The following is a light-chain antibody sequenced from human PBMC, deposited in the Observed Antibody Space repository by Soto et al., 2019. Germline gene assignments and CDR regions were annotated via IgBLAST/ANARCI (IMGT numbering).Light chain of an antibody. Sequence: EIVLTQSPGTLSLSPGERATLSCRASQSVSSSYLAWYQQKPGQAPRLLIYGASSRATGIPDRFSGSGSGTDFTLTISRLDPEDFAVYYCQQYGSSPGTFDQGKKLEIK. CDR3: QQYGSSPGT. V-gene: IGKV3-20*01. J-gene: IGKJ2*02. CDR1: QSVSSSY. CDR2: GAS.